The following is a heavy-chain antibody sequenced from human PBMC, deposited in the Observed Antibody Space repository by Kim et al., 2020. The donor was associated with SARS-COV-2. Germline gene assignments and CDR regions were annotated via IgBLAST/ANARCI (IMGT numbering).Heavy chain of an antibody. Sequence: AEAVKGRFTISRDNSKNTLYLQMNSLRAEDTAVYYCAKDLRETDYYGMDVWGQGTTVTVSS. D-gene: IGHD1-26*01. CDR3: AKDLRETDYYGMDV. V-gene: IGHV3-30*02. J-gene: IGHJ6*02.